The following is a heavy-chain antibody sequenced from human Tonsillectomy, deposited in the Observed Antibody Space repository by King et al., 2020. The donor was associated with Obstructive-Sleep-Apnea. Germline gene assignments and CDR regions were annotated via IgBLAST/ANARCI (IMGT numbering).Heavy chain of an antibody. D-gene: IGHD3-10*01. CDR1: GGSISSSSYD. J-gene: IGHJ5*02. Sequence: QLQESGPGLMKPSETLSLTCAVSGGSISSSSYDWGWIRQPPGKGLEWIGSIYYSGSTYYNPSLKSRVTISVDTSKNQFSLKLGSVTAADTAVYYCAGGRLWFGELLSSGWFDPWGQGTLVTVSS. CDR3: AGGRLWFGELLSSGWFDP. V-gene: IGHV4-39*07. CDR2: IYYSGST.